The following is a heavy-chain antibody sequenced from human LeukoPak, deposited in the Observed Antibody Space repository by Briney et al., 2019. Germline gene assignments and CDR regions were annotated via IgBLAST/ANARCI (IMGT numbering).Heavy chain of an antibody. Sequence: PGRSLRLSCAASGFTFSSYGMHWVRQAPGKGLEWVAVISYDGSNKYYADSVKGRFTISRDNSKNTLYLQMDSLRAEDTAVYYCAKDFAIVVVTAINYGMDVWGQGTTVTVSS. J-gene: IGHJ6*02. CDR2: ISYDGSNK. D-gene: IGHD2-21*02. CDR1: GFTFSSYG. V-gene: IGHV3-30*18. CDR3: AKDFAIVVVTAINYGMDV.